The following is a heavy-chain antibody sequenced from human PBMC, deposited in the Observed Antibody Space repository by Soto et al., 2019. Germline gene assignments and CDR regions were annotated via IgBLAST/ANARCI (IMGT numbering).Heavy chain of an antibody. D-gene: IGHD3-10*01. CDR3: ASITMVRGARPHYYYGMDV. CDR2: INPSGGST. Sequence: ASVKVSCKASGYTFTSHYMHWVRQAPGQGLEWMGIINPSGGSTSYAQKFQGRVTMTRDTSTSTVYMELSSLRSEDTAVYYCASITMVRGARPHYYYGMDVWGQGTTVTV. J-gene: IGHJ6*02. CDR1: GYTFTSHY. V-gene: IGHV1-46*03.